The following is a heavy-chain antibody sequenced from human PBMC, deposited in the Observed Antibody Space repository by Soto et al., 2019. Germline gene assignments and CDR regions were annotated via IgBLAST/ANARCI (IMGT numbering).Heavy chain of an antibody. Sequence: GGSLRLSRAASGFTFSSFGMHWVRQAPGKGLEWVAVIWHDGKNKYYADSAKGRFTISRDNSKNTLYLQMNSLRAEDTAVYYCARDPGQDEAMDYWGQGTLVTAPQ. V-gene: IGHV3-33*01. CDR1: GFTFSSFG. J-gene: IGHJ4*02. CDR2: IWHDGKNK. CDR3: ARDPGQDEAMDY.